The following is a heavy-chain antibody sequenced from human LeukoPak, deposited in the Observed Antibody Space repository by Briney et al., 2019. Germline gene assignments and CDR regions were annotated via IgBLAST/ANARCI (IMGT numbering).Heavy chain of an antibody. CDR2: ISAYNGNT. Sequence: GASVKVSCKASGYTFTSYGISWVRQAPGQGLEWMGWISAYNGNTNYAQKLQGRVTMTTDTSTSTAYMELRSLRSDDTAVYYCARVEGSGYDYGEFDYWGQGTLVTVPS. J-gene: IGHJ4*02. D-gene: IGHD5-12*01. CDR1: GYTFTSYG. CDR3: ARVEGSGYDYGEFDY. V-gene: IGHV1-18*01.